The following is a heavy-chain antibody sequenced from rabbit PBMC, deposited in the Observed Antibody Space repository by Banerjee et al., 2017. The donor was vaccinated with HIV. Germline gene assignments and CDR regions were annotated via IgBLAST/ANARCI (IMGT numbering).Heavy chain of an antibody. J-gene: IGHJ4*01. CDR2: IYTGSGSI. V-gene: IGHV1S40*01. Sequence: QSLEESGGDLVKPGASLTLTCTASGFSFSTNYVMCWVRQAPGKGLEWIGCIYTGSGSIYYASWAKGRFTISKTSSTTVTLQMTSLTAADTATYFCARDLGYVNSGLNLWGPGTLVTVS. D-gene: IGHD4-2*01. CDR1: GFSFSTNYV. CDR3: ARDLGYVNSGLNL.